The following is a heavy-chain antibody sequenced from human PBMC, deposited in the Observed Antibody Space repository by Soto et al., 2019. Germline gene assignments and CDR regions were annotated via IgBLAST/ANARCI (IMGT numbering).Heavy chain of an antibody. D-gene: IGHD2-2*01. CDR3: ARLPPPAAADVDAFDI. CDR2: IYPGDSDT. Sequence: GESLKISWKGSGYSFTSCVIGWVRQMPGKGLEWMGIIYPGDSDTRYSPSFQGQVTISADKSISTAYLQWSSLKASDTAMYYCARLPPPAAADVDAFDIWGQGTMVTVSS. J-gene: IGHJ3*02. V-gene: IGHV5-51*01. CDR1: GYSFTSCV.